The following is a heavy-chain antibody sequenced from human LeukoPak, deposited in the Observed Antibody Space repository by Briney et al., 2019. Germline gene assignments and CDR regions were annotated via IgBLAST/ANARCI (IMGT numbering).Heavy chain of an antibody. Sequence: GASVKVSCKASGYTFTGYYMHWVRQAPGQGLEWMGWINPSSGGTNYAQKFQGRVTMTRDTSISTAYMELSRLRSDDTAVYYCARGDFYGSGKAGYYYYYMDVWGKGTTVTVSS. J-gene: IGHJ6*03. CDR1: GYTFTGYY. V-gene: IGHV1-2*02. CDR3: ARGDFYGSGKAGYYYYYMDV. D-gene: IGHD3-10*01. CDR2: INPSSGGT.